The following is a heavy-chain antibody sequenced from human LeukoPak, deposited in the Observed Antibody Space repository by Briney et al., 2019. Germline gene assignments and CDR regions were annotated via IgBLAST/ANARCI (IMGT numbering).Heavy chain of an antibody. D-gene: IGHD3-10*01. CDR3: AKARSSITMVRGVIIYYYYYGMDV. J-gene: IGHJ6*02. Sequence: PGGPLRLSCAASGFSVSAYWMSWLPQAPGKGLEWVSAISRSGGSTHYAHSVKGRFTISRDNSKNTLYLQMNRLRAEDTVVYYCAKARSSITMVRGVIIYYYYYGMDVWGQGTTVTVPS. CDR2: ISRSGGST. CDR1: GFSVSAYW. V-gene: IGHV3-23*01.